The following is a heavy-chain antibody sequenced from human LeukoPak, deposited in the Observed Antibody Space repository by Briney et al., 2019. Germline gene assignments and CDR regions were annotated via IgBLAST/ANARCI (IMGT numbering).Heavy chain of an antibody. CDR3: ARWYYDILTGFYGPDAFDI. CDR2: INPNSGGT. V-gene: IGHV1-2*02. D-gene: IGHD3-9*01. CDR1: GYTFTSYY. Sequence: ASVKVSCKDSGYTFTSYYMHWLRQAPGQGLEWMGWINPNSGGTNYAQKFQGRVTMTRDTSISTAYMELSRLRSDDTAVYYCARWYYDILTGFYGPDAFDIWGQETMVTVSS. J-gene: IGHJ3*02.